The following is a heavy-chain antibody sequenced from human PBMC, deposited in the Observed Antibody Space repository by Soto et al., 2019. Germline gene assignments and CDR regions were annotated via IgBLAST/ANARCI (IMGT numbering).Heavy chain of an antibody. Sequence: VGSLRLSCAASGFTFSSYAMSWVRQAPGKGLEWVSAISGSGGSTYYADSVKGRFTISRDNSKNTLYLQMNSLRAEDTAVYYCAKRNTAMVYGMDVWGQGTTVTVSS. CDR2: ISGSGGST. V-gene: IGHV3-23*01. J-gene: IGHJ6*02. CDR1: GFTFSSYA. D-gene: IGHD5-18*01. CDR3: AKRNTAMVYGMDV.